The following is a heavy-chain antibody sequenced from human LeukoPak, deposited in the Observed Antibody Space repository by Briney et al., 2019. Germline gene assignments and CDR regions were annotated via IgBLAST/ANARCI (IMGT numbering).Heavy chain of an antibody. CDR2: ISYDGSNK. Sequence: PGGSLRLSCAASGFIFTNYFMSWVRQAPGKGLEWVAVISYDGSNKYYADSVKGRFTISRDNSKNTLYLQMNSLRAEDTAVYYCARDLDHPYDFWSGYSYYYYGMDVWGQGTTVTVSS. V-gene: IGHV3-30*03. CDR1: GFIFTNYF. J-gene: IGHJ6*02. D-gene: IGHD3-3*01. CDR3: ARDLDHPYDFWSGYSYYYYGMDV.